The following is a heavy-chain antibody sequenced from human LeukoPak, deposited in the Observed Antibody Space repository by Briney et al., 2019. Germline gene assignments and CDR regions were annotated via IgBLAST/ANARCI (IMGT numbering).Heavy chain of an antibody. CDR2: ITLSSSTI. D-gene: IGHD6-13*01. CDR3: AREPTYTSSWYTSCDY. CDR1: GFTFSNYN. Sequence: GRSLRLSCTASGFTFSNYNMNWVRQAPGKGLEWVSYITLSSSTIYYSDSVKGRFTISRDNAKNSLYLHMNSLRAEDTAVYYCAREPTYTSSWYTSCDYWGQGTLVTVSS. J-gene: IGHJ4*02. V-gene: IGHV3-48*01.